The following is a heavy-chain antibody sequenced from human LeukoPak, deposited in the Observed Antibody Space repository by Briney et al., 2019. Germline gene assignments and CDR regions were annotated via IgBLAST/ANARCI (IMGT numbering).Heavy chain of an antibody. V-gene: IGHV3-53*01. CDR1: GFTVSSNY. D-gene: IGHD5-12*01. CDR3: ARRYTGYGILDY. J-gene: IGHJ4*02. CDR2: IYSGGST. Sequence: PGGSLRLSCAASGFTVSSNYMSWVRQAPGKGLEWVSVIYSGGSTYYADSVKGRFTLSRDSSKNTLYLQMNSLRAEDTAVYYCARRYTGYGILDYWGQGTLVTVSS.